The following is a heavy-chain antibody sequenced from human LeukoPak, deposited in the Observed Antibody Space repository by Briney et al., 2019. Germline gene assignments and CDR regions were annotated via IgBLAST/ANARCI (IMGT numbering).Heavy chain of an antibody. CDR3: AREVYDYGDPGY. Sequence: GGSLRLSCAASGFTFSDYYMSWIRQAPGKGLEWVANIKQDGSEKYYVDSVKGRFTISRDNAKNSLYLQMNSLRAEDTAVYYCAREVYDYGDPGYWGQGTLVTVSS. J-gene: IGHJ4*02. V-gene: IGHV3-7*01. CDR1: GFTFSDYY. D-gene: IGHD4-17*01. CDR2: IKQDGSEK.